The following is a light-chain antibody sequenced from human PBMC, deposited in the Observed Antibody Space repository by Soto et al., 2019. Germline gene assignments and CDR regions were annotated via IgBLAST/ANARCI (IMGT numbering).Light chain of an antibody. CDR1: SSDVGSYNL. J-gene: IGLJ2*01. Sequence: QSVLTQPASVSGSPGQSITISCTGTSSDVGSYNLVSWYQQHPGKAPKLMIYEGSKRPSGVSNRFSGSKSGNTASLTISGLQAEDEADYYCCSYAGSSRGVVFGGGTQLTVL. CDR2: EGS. CDR3: CSYAGSSRGVV. V-gene: IGLV2-23*01.